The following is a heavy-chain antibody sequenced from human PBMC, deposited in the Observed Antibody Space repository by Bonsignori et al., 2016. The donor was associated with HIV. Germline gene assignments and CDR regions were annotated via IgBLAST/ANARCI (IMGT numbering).Heavy chain of an antibody. V-gene: IGHV1-2*02. CDR3: ARDVDTAMVGAFDI. D-gene: IGHD5-18*01. Sequence: ASVKVSCKASGYTFTGYYMHWVRQAPGQGLEWMGWINPNSGGTNYAQKFQGRVTMTRDTSISTAYMELSRLRSDDTAVYYCARDVDTAMVGAFDIWGQGTMVTVSS. J-gene: IGHJ3*02. CDR2: INPNSGGT. CDR1: GYTFTGYY.